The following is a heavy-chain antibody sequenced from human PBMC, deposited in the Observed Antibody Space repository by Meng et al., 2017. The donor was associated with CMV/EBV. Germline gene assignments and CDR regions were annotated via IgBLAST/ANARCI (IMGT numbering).Heavy chain of an antibody. J-gene: IGHJ4*02. V-gene: IGHV1-2*02. CDR1: GYTFTGYY. Sequence: ASVKVSCKASGYTFTGYYMHWVRQAPGQGLEWMGWINPNSGGTNYAQKFQGRVTMTRDTSISTAYMEPSRLRSDDTAVYYRARDWVVPAALDYWGQGTLVTVSS. D-gene: IGHD2-2*01. CDR3: ARDWVVPAALDY. CDR2: INPNSGGT.